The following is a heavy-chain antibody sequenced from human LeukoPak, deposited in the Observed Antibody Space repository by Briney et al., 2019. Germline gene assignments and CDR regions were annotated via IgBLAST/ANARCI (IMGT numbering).Heavy chain of an antibody. J-gene: IGHJ4*02. Sequence: SETLSLTCTVSGGSISSYYWSWIRQPPGKGLEWIGYIYYSGSTNYNPSLKSRVTISVDTSKNQFSLKLSSVTAADTAVYYCARVRYSGSYENYFDYWGQGTLVTVSS. CDR1: GGSISSYY. CDR3: ARVRYSGSYENYFDY. CDR2: IYYSGST. V-gene: IGHV4-59*01. D-gene: IGHD1-26*01.